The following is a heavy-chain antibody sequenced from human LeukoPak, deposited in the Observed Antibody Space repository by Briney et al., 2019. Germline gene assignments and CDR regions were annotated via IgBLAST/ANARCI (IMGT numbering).Heavy chain of an antibody. J-gene: IGHJ4*02. CDR3: ARISVYYFDY. D-gene: IGHD2-8*01. CDR2: VFYDGNT. V-gene: IGHV4-59*08. CDR1: GASTMSRY. Sequence: PSETLSLTCSVSGASTMSRYWSWIRQPPGQGLEWIGYVFYDGNTKYNPSLKSRVTISVDTSKDQFSLKVNSVTAADTAVYYCARISVYYFDYWSQGTLDTVSS.